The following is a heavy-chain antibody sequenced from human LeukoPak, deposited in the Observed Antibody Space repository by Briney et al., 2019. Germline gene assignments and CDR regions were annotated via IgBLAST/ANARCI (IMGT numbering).Heavy chain of an antibody. D-gene: IGHD4-17*01. J-gene: IGHJ3*02. CDR3: ARSRLRLDAFDI. Sequence: PSETLSLTCTASGGSISNYYWSWIRQPPGKGLEWIGYIFYSGSTNYNASLKSRVTISVDTSKNQFYLKLNSLTADDTAVYYCARSRLRLDAFDIWGQGTMVTVSS. CDR2: IFYSGST. V-gene: IGHV4-59*08. CDR1: GGSISNYY.